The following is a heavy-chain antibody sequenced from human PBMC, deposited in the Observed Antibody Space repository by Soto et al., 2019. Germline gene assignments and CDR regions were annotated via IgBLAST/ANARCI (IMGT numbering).Heavy chain of an antibody. V-gene: IGHV3-21*01. J-gene: IGHJ6*03. Sequence: EVKLVESGGGLVKPGGSLRLSCAASGFTFSSYSMNWVRKAPGKGLEWVSSISSSSSYIYYADSVKGRFTISRDNAKNSLYLQMNSLRAEDTAVYYCARDCSGGSCYYMDVWGKGTTVTVSS. CDR1: GFTFSSYS. CDR2: ISSSSSYI. D-gene: IGHD2-15*01. CDR3: ARDCSGGSCYYMDV.